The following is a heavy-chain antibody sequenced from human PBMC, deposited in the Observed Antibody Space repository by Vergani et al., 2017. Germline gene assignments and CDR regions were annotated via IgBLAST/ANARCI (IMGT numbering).Heavy chain of an antibody. CDR3: ARGLGVPATIRGLRYRWYFDL. CDR2: IYTSGST. J-gene: IGHJ2*01. CDR1: GGSISSYY. V-gene: IGHV4-4*07. D-gene: IGHD2-2*02. Sequence: QVQLQESGPGLVKPSETLSLTCTVSGGSISSYYWSWIRQPAGKGLEWIGRIYTSGSTNYNPSLKSRVTISVATSKNQFSLKLSSVTAAGTAVYYCARGLGVPATIRGLRYRWYFDLWGRGTLVTVSS.